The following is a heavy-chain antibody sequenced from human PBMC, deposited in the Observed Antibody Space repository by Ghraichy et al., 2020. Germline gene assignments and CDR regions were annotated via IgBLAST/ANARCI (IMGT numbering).Heavy chain of an antibody. J-gene: IGHJ4*02. CDR2: IYYSGST. V-gene: IGHV4-39*01. CDR1: GGSISSSSYY. CDR3: ARLKAPHDYSNYGGEDY. D-gene: IGHD4-11*01. Sequence: SETLSLTCTVSGGSISSSSYYWGWIRQPPGKGLEWIGSIYYSGSTYYNPSLKSRVTISVDTSKNQFSLKLSSVTAADTAVYYCARLKAPHDYSNYGGEDYWGQGTLVTVSS.